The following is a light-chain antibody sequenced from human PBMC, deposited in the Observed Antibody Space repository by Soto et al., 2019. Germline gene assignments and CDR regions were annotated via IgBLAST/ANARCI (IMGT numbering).Light chain of an antibody. J-gene: IGLJ3*02. CDR3: CSYVGSSTGV. V-gene: IGLV2-23*02. Sequence: QSALTQPASVSGSPGQSITISCTGTSSDVGSYNLVSWYQQHPGKAPKVTIHEVSKRPSGISNRFSGSKSDNTASLTISGLQAEDEADYYCCSYVGSSTGVFGGGTKLTVL. CDR2: EVS. CDR1: SSDVGSYNL.